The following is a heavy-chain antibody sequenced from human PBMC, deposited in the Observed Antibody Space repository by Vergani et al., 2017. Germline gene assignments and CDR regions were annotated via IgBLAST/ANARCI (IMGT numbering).Heavy chain of an antibody. CDR3: TRHVPCGDGACLDFDH. CDR2: IYPGDSDT. V-gene: IGHV5-51*01. Sequence: VLLVESGGGVVQPGESLKISCKASGYNFPIHWIGWVRQMPGKGLEWMGVIYPGDSDTRYNPSFQGQVIISVDKSVSTVYLQWSNLKASDTAMYYCTRHVPCGDGACLDFDHWGQGTQVTVSS. J-gene: IGHJ4*02. CDR1: GYNFPIHW. D-gene: IGHD2-21*01.